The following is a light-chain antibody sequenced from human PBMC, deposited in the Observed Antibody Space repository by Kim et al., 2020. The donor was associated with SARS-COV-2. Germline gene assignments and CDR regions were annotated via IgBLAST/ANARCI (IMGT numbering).Light chain of an antibody. CDR1: QSIGNS. V-gene: IGKV1-5*01. Sequence: DIKMTQSPSTLSASVGDRVTITCRASQSIGNSLAWYQQKPGKAPKFLIYDASNLETGVPLRFSGSGSGTEFALTISSLQPDDFATYHCQQYDDYPWSLGQGTKGDIK. J-gene: IGKJ1*01. CDR3: QQYDDYPWS. CDR2: DAS.